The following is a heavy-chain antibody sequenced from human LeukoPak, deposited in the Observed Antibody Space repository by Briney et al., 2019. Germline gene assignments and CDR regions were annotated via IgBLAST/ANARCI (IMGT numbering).Heavy chain of an antibody. D-gene: IGHD6-25*01. V-gene: IGHV4-39*01. CDR1: GGSIISSSYY. CDR2: IYYSGST. J-gene: IGHJ4*02. Sequence: SETLSLTCTVSGGSIISSSYYWGWIRQPPGKGLEWIGSIYYSGSTYYNPSLKSRVTISVDTSKNQFSLKLSSVTAADTAVYYCARRDSSGVVPRWDYWGQGTLVTVSS. CDR3: ARRDSSGVVPRWDY.